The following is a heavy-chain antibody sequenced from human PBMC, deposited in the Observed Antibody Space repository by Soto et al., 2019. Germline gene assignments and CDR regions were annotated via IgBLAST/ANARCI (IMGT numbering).Heavy chain of an antibody. Sequence: ASVKVSCKASGYSFTSYYIHWVRQAPGQGLECMGIINPSGGGTSYVQKFQGRVTMTRDTSTSTVYMEMSSLKIEDTAVYYCASPSAAGTGRRDVYYFDDWGQGTLVTVSS. CDR2: INPSGGGT. V-gene: IGHV1-46*01. J-gene: IGHJ4*02. CDR1: GYSFTSYY. D-gene: IGHD6-13*01. CDR3: ASPSAAGTGRRDVYYFDD.